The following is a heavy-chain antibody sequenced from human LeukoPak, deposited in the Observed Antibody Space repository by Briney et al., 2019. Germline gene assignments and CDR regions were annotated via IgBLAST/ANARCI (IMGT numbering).Heavy chain of an antibody. CDR2: IIPIFGTA. D-gene: IGHD6-13*01. Sequence: SVKVSCKASGGTFSSYAISWVRQAPGQGLEWMGGIIPIFGTANYAQKFQGRVTITADESTSTAYMELSSLRSEDTAVYYSARVAYVQLDYYYYGMDVWGQGTTVTVSS. J-gene: IGHJ6*02. V-gene: IGHV1-69*13. CDR3: ARVAYVQLDYYYYGMDV. CDR1: GGTFSSYA.